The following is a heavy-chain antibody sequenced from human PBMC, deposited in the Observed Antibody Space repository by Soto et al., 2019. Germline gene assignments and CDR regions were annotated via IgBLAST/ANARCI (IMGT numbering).Heavy chain of an antibody. CDR1: GGSISSGGYY. J-gene: IGHJ4*02. CDR3: ARDKITGLFDY. Sequence: SETLSLTCTVSGGSISSGGYYWSWIRQHPGKGLEWIGYIYHSGYTSYNPSLRSRVTMSIDTSKNQFSLKLSSVTAADTAVYYCARDKITGLFDYWGQGTLVTVSS. CDR2: IYHSGYT. V-gene: IGHV4-31*03. D-gene: IGHD2-8*02.